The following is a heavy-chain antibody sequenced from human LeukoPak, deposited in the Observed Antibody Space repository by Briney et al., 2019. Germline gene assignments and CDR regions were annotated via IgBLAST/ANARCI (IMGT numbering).Heavy chain of an antibody. CDR1: GYAFINYA. D-gene: IGHD2/OR15-2a*01. V-gene: IGHV1-3*01. CDR2: TNAGNDNT. J-gene: IGHJ5*01. Sequence: GASVKVSCKTSGYAFINYALHWVRQAPGQRLEWMGWTNAGNDNTKYSQKFQGRVTIARDTSASTAYMELSSLRSEDTAVYFCARGGGYQVLYVWFDSWGQGTLVTVSS. CDR3: ARGGGYQVLYVWFDS.